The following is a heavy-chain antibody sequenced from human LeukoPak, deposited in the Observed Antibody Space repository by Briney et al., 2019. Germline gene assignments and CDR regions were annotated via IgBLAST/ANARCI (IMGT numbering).Heavy chain of an antibody. CDR2: IFGSGGSP. Sequence: GGSLRLSCEASGFTFGSHAMYWVRQAPGKGLEWVAGIFGSGGSPHYAHPVKGRFTISRDNSRNTVYLQINSLRAEDTAVYYCGKATVGYSSGQKPAWPVDYWGQGTLVTVSS. CDR1: GFTFGSHA. D-gene: IGHD5-18*01. J-gene: IGHJ4*02. CDR3: GKATVGYSSGQKPAWPVDY. V-gene: IGHV3-23*01.